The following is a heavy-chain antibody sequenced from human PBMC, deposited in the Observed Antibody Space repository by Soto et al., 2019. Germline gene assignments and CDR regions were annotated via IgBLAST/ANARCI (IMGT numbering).Heavy chain of an antibody. V-gene: IGHV3-74*01. CDR3: ARYVVGNRSADY. Sequence: GGSLWLSCAVSGLSFSRYWMHWFRQAPGKGLVWVSRINSDGSSTIHADSVKGRFTISRDNAKNTLYLQMNSLRAEDTAVYYCARYVVGNRSADYWGQGTLVTVSS. CDR2: INSDGSST. J-gene: IGHJ4*02. CDR1: GLSFSRYW. D-gene: IGHD2-21*01.